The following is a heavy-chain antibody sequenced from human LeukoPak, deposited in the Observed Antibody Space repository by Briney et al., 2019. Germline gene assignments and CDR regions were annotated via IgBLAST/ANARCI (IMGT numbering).Heavy chain of an antibody. CDR2: ISSGSSSI. V-gene: IGHV3-48*03. D-gene: IGHD6-6*01. J-gene: IGHJ4*02. CDR1: GFTLSSYE. CDR3: ARGGIAVRFAY. Sequence: PGGSLRLSCAASGFTLSSYEMNWVRQAPGKGLEWVSYISSGSSSIFYADSVRGRFTISRDNAKNSLYLQMNSLRVEDTAVYYCARGGIAVRFAYWGQGTLVTVSS.